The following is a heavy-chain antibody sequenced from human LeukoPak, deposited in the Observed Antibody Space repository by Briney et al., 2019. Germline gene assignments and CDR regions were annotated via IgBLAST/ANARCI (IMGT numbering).Heavy chain of an antibody. D-gene: IGHD4-17*01. J-gene: IGHJ4*02. CDR2: IYADGNT. V-gene: IGHV3-53*01. Sequence: PGGSLRLSCAASGFLVNTNYMTWVHQAPGRGLEWVSFIYADGNTYYADSVKGRFTISRDISKNAVYLQMNSPRAEDTAVYYCARDSYGDANFDSWGQGTLVTVSS. CDR3: ARDSYGDANFDS. CDR1: GFLVNTNY.